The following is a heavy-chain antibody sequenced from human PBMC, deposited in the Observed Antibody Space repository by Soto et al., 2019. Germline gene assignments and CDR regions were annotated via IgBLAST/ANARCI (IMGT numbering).Heavy chain of an antibody. CDR1: GFSFSNAW. J-gene: IGHJ4*02. CDR3: TSPHESSGFPAAY. CDR2: LKSMSDGGST. V-gene: IGHV3-15*01. D-gene: IGHD3-22*01. Sequence: DVRLVESGGGLVKPGGSLRLSCATSGFSFSNAWMNWVRQAPGKGLEWVGRLKSMSDGGSTDYAASVKGRCNISRDDSSNTLYLQINSLRTEDTAVYYCTSPHESSGFPAAYWGQGTLVTVSS.